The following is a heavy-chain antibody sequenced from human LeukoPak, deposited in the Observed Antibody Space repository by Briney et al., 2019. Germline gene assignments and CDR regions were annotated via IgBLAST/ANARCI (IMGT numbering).Heavy chain of an antibody. D-gene: IGHD5-12*01. V-gene: IGHV1-2*02. J-gene: IGHJ4*02. CDR3: ATGFIVATGSAY. CDR1: GYTFTGYY. Sequence: GASVKVSCKASGYTFTGYYMHWVGQGPGQGLEWMGGINPNSGGTNYAQKFQGRVTMTRDTSISTAYMELSRLRSDDTAVYYCATGFIVATGSAYWGQGTLVTVSS. CDR2: INPNSGGT.